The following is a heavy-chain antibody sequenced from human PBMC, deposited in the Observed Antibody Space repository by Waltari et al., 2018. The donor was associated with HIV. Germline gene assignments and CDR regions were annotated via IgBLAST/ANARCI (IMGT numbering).Heavy chain of an antibody. CDR2: INPNSGGT. V-gene: IGHV1-2*02. CDR1: GYTFTGYY. J-gene: IGHJ5*02. CDR3: ARSYYGSGNWFDP. Sequence: QVQLVQSGAEVKKPGASVKVSCKASGYTFTGYYMHWVRQAPGQGLGWMGWINPNSGGTNDEQKCQGRVTMTRDTSISTAYMELSRLRSDDTAVYYCARSYYGSGNWFDPWGQGTLVTVSS. D-gene: IGHD3-10*01.